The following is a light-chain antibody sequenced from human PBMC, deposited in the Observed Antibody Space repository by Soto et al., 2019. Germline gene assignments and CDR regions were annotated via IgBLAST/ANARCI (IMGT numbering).Light chain of an antibody. CDR2: AAS. CDR3: LKDYKFPWT. CDR1: QGIRND. V-gene: IGKV1-6*01. J-gene: IGKJ1*01. Sequence: AIQMTQSPSSLSASVGDRVTITCRASQGIRNDLGWYQQKPGKAPKLLIYAASSLQSGVPSRFSGSGSGTDFTLNIRRPQPGKFGTFFFLKDYKFPWTFGQGAKVEIK.